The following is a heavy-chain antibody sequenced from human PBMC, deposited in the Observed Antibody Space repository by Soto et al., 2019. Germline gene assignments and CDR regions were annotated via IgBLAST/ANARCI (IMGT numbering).Heavy chain of an antibody. CDR2: ISGSGGST. J-gene: IGHJ4*02. CDR3: AKFRGGGYYDILTGYYPFDY. Sequence: LRLSCAASGFTFSSYAMSWVRQAPGKGLEWVSAISGSGGSTYYADSVKGRFTISRDNSKNTLYLQMNSLRAEDTAVYYCAKFRGGGYYDILTGYYPFDYWGQGTLVTVSS. CDR1: GFTFSSYA. V-gene: IGHV3-23*01. D-gene: IGHD3-9*01.